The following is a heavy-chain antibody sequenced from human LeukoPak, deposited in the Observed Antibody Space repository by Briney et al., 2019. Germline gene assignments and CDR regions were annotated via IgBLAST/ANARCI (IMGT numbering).Heavy chain of an antibody. V-gene: IGHV3-30*04. CDR2: ISYDGSNK. J-gene: IGHJ4*02. CDR1: GFTFSSYA. Sequence: PGRSLRLSCAASGFTFSSYAMHWVRQAPGKGLEWVAVISYDGSNKYYADSVKGRFTISRDNSKNTMYLQMSSLGAEDTAVYYCARPREVLLWFGEFDYWGQGTLVTVSS. D-gene: IGHD3-10*01. CDR3: ARPREVLLWFGEFDY.